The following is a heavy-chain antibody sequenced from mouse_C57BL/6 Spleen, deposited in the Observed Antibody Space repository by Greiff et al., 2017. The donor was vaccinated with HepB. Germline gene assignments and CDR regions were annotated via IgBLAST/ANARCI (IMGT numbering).Heavy chain of an antibody. Sequence: VQLVESGPGLVAPSPSLSITCTVSGFSLTSYGVHWVRQPPGQGLEWLVVLWSDGSTTYNSALKSRLSISQDNTKSQAFLIMNSLHTDDTAMYYCARQKFYGGYYVGDMDYWGQGTTVTVSS. CDR3: ARQKFYGGYYVGDMDY. CDR1: GFSLTSYG. CDR2: LWSDGST. V-gene: IGHV2-6-1*01. D-gene: IGHD2-3*01. J-gene: IGHJ4*01.